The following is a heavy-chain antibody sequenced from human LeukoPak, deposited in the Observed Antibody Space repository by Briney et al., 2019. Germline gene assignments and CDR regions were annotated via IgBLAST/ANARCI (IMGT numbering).Heavy chain of an antibody. CDR1: GSTFSTYA. Sequence: PGGSLRLSCAASGSTFSTYAMSGVRQTPGKGLEWVSAISGDGGNTYYADSMKGRFTVSRDDSKNTLHLQINSLRAEDTAIYYCAKDRLGATGDWGQGTLVTVSS. CDR3: AKDRLGATGD. V-gene: IGHV3-23*01. D-gene: IGHD1-26*01. CDR2: ISGDGGNT. J-gene: IGHJ4*02.